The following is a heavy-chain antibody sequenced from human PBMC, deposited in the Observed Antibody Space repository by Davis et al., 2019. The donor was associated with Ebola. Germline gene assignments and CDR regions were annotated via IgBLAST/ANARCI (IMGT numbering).Heavy chain of an antibody. CDR2: INAGNGNT. J-gene: IGHJ6*02. D-gene: IGHD3-3*01. CDR1: GYTFTSYA. V-gene: IGHV1-3*01. CDR3: ARDPHRRLRIFASYYYYGMDV. Sequence: ASVKVSCKASGYTFTSYAMHWVRQAPGQRLEWMGWINAGNGNTKYSQKFQGRVTITRDTSASTAYMELSSLRSEDTAVYYCARDPHRRLRIFASYYYYGMDVWGQGTTVTVSS.